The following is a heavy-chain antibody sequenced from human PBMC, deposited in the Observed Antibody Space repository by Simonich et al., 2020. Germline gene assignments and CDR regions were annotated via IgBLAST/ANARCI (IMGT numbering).Heavy chain of an antibody. CDR2: FDPKDGET. J-gene: IGHJ6*02. Sequence: QVQLVQSGAEVKKPGASVKVSCKVSGYTLTELSMHWVRQAPGKGLEWMGGFDPKDGETIYAQKFQGRVTMTEDTSTDTAYMELSSLRSEDTAVYYCATRNTMGSGSYYYYYYGMDVWGQGTTVTVSS. CDR1: GYTLTELS. V-gene: IGHV1-24*01. D-gene: IGHD3-10*01. CDR3: ATRNTMGSGSYYYYYYGMDV.